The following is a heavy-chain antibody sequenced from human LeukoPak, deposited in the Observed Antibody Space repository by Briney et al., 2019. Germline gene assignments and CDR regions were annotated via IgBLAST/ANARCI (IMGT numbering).Heavy chain of an antibody. Sequence: PGASLRLSCAASGFTFSSYAMSWVRQAPGKGLEWVSAISGSRGSTYYADSVKGRFTISRDNSKNTLYLQMNSLRAEDTAVYYCAKGPRNIIYISWDYWGQGTLVTVSS. V-gene: IGHV3-23*01. CDR1: GFTFSSYA. CDR2: ISGSRGST. CDR3: AKGPRNIIYISWDY. D-gene: IGHD6-6*01. J-gene: IGHJ4*02.